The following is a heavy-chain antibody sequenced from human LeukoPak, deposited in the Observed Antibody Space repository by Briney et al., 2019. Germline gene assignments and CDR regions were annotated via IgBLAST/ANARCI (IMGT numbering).Heavy chain of an antibody. CDR3: AKATMIVVVMPSDY. J-gene: IGHJ4*02. CDR2: ISGSGGST. V-gene: IGHV3-23*01. D-gene: IGHD3-22*01. CDR1: GFTFSTYA. Sequence: GGSLRLSCAASGFTFSTYAMSWVRQAPGKGLEWVSAISGSGGSTDYADSVKGRFTISRDNSKNTLYLQMNSLRAEDTAVYYCAKATMIVVVMPSDYWGQGTLVTVSS.